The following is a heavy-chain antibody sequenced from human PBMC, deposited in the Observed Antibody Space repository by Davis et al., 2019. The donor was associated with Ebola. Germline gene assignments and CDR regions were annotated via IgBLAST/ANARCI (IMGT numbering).Heavy chain of an antibody. D-gene: IGHD6-13*01. Sequence: GESLKISCAASGFIFSNYAMHWVRQTPGKGLEWVAVIWYDGSNENYADSVKGRFTISRDNAKNTLYLQMNSLRAEDTAVYYCARGEQQLADYWGQGTLVTVSS. V-gene: IGHV3-33*08. CDR1: GFIFSNYA. J-gene: IGHJ4*02. CDR3: ARGEQQLADY. CDR2: IWYDGSNE.